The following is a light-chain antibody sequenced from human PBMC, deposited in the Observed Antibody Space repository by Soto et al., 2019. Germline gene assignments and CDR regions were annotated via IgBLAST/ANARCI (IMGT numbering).Light chain of an antibody. CDR2: DVN. Sequence: QSALTQPASVSGSPGQSIPISCIGTSSDVGGYNYVSWYQHHPGKVPKLMIYDVNNRPSGVSNRFSGSKSGNTASLTISGLQAEDEADYYCSSYTTPTTLVVFGGGTKVTVL. J-gene: IGLJ2*01. CDR3: SSYTTPTTLVV. CDR1: SSDVGGYNY. V-gene: IGLV2-14*03.